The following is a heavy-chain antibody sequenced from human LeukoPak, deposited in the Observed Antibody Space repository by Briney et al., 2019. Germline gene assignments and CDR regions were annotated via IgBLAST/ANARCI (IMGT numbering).Heavy chain of an antibody. V-gene: IGHV1-46*01. CDR3: ARTAGSGWYVQRRGLGYYFDY. J-gene: IGHJ4*02. Sequence: PPASVKVSCKASGYTFTSQYVHWVRQAPGRGLEWMGIINPSGGSTRYAQKFQGRVTMTRDTSTSTVYMELSRLRSDDTAVYYCARTAGSGWYVQRRGLGYYFDYWGQGTLVTVSS. CDR1: GYTFTSQY. D-gene: IGHD6-19*01. CDR2: INPSGGST.